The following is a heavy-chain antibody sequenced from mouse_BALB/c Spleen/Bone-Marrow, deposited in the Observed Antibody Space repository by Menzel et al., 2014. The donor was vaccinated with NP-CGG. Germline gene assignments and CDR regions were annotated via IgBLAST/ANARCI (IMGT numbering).Heavy chain of an antibody. V-gene: IGHV1-14*01. CDR3: ARKRGGAMDY. Sequence: VQLQQSGPELVKPGASVKMSCKASGYTFTSYVMHWVKQKPEQGLEWIGYIIPSNDVTKYNEKFKGKATLTSDKSSSTAYMELSSLTSEDSAVYYCARKRGGAMDYWGPGTSVTVSS. CDR2: IIPSNDVT. CDR1: GYTFTSYV. J-gene: IGHJ4*01.